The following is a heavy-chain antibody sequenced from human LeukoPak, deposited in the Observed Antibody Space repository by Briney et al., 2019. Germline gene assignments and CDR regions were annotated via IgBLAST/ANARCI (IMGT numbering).Heavy chain of an antibody. CDR1: GGSISSSNW. CDR3: ARAGGSSDY. J-gene: IGHJ4*02. D-gene: IGHD2-15*01. Sequence: PSETLSLTCGVSGGSISSSNWWTWVRQPPGRGLEWIGEIYHSGSTNYNPSLKSRVTISVDKSKNQFSLKLSSVTAADTAIYYCARAGGSSDYWGQGTLVTVSS. V-gene: IGHV4-4*02. CDR2: IYHSGST.